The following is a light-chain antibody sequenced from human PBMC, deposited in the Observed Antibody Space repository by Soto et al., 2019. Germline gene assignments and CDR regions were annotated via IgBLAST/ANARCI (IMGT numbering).Light chain of an antibody. CDR3: QQRSNWRIT. J-gene: IGKJ5*01. Sequence: EVVMTQSPATLSVSPGETATLSCRASQSVGSNLAWYQQKPGQAPRLLIYDASNRATGIPARFSGSGSGTDFTLTISSLEPEDFAVYYCQQRSNWRITFGQGTRLEI. CDR2: DAS. CDR1: QSVGSN. V-gene: IGKV3-11*01.